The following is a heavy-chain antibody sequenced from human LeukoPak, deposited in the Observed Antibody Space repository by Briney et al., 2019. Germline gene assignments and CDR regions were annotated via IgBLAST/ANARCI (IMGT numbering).Heavy chain of an antibody. J-gene: IGHJ4*02. CDR3: AKNYYGSGTMGGY. CDR1: GFTFSSFT. Sequence: GGSLRLSCAASGFTFSSFTMTWVRQAPGKGLEWVSTIGGSGASTYCAGSVKGRFTISRDNSKNTLSLQMNSLGAEDSAIYYCAKNYYGSGTMGGYWGQGTLVTVSS. V-gene: IGHV3-23*01. D-gene: IGHD3-10*01. CDR2: IGGSGAST.